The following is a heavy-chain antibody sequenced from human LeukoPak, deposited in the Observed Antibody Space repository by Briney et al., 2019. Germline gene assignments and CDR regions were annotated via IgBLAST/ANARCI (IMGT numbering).Heavy chain of an antibody. CDR3: ARLWYSSSWYPDY. D-gene: IGHD6-13*01. Sequence: SETLSLTCNVSGGSISSTSYYWGWIRQPPGKGLEWLGNIYYTGTTYYNPSLKSRVTISVDTSKNQFSLKLSSVTAADTAVYYCARLWYSSSWYPDYWGQGTLVTVSS. CDR2: IYYTGTT. J-gene: IGHJ4*02. CDR1: GGSISSTSYY. V-gene: IGHV4-39*07.